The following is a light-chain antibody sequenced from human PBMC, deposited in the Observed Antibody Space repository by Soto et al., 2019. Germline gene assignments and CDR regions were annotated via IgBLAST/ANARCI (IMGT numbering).Light chain of an antibody. CDR2: DAS. V-gene: IGKV3-11*01. CDR1: QSVSSS. Sequence: EIVLTQSPATLSLSPGERATLSCRASQSVSSSLAWYQQKPGQAPRLLIYDASNRATGIPARFSGSGSGTDFSLTISSLEPEDFALYYCQQRSNWPPTFGPGTKVNIK. J-gene: IGKJ3*01. CDR3: QQRSNWPPT.